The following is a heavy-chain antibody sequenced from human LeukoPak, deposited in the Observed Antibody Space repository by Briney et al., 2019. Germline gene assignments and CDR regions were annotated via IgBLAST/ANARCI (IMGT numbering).Heavy chain of an antibody. Sequence: GGSLRLSCAASGFTFDDYGMXXXXQAPGKXXXXXXXINWNGGSTGYADSVKGRFTISRDNAKNSLYLQMNSLRAEDTALYYCARDPHVEMATIGDYWGQGTLVTVSS. J-gene: IGHJ4*02. CDR3: ARDPHVEMATIGDY. V-gene: IGHV3-20*04. CDR1: GFTFDDYG. CDR2: INWNGGST. D-gene: IGHD5-24*01.